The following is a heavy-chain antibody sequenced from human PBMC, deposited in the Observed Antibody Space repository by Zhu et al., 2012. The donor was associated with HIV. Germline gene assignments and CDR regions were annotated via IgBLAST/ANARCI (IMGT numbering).Heavy chain of an antibody. CDR2: QSSWNH. J-gene: IGHJ6*02. CDR1: DESFNGHY. V-gene: IGHV4-34*01. CDR3: ARGRSPDFSRPSRYFDRVMNHPHLLPGGMVWTF. Sequence: QVQLQQWGAGLLKPSETLSLTCAVYDESFNGHYWTWIRQPPGKGLEWIGGNQSSWNHQLQPVLTSRVTISVDTSKKQFSLKLNSVTAADTAVYYCARGRSPDFSRPSRYFDRVMNHPHLLPGGMVWTFWGQGTTVTVS. D-gene: IGHD3-9*01.